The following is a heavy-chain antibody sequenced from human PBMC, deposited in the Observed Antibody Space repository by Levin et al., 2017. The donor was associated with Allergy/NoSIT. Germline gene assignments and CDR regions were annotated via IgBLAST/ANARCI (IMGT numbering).Heavy chain of an antibody. Sequence: SETLSLTCTVSGGSISGYYWSWIRQPPGKGLEWIGYIYYSGSTNYNPSLKSRVTMSVDTSKNQFSLKLSSVTAADTAVYYCARDHASDSSGYLNWFDPWGQGTLVTVSS. CDR3: ARDHASDSSGYLNWFDP. D-gene: IGHD3-22*01. CDR2: IYYSGST. CDR1: GGSISGYY. V-gene: IGHV4-59*01. J-gene: IGHJ5*02.